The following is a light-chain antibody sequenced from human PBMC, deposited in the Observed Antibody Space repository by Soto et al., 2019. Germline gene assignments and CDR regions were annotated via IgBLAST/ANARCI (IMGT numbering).Light chain of an antibody. Sequence: QSALTQPPSVSAAPGQKVTISCSGSSSNIGNNYVSWYQQLAGTASKLLIYDNNKRPSGIPDRFSGPKSGTSATLGITGLQTGDEADYYCGTWDSSLSAVVFGGGTKLTVL. V-gene: IGLV1-51*01. CDR1: SSNIGNNY. J-gene: IGLJ2*01. CDR3: GTWDSSLSAVV. CDR2: DNN.